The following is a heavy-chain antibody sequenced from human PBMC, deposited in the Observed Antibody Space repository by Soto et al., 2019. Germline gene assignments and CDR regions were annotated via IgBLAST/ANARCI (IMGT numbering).Heavy chain of an antibody. CDR2: VLQSGDGT. Sequence: QPGGSLRLSCAASVFTFNNYAMTWVRQAPGKGPEWVSTVLQSGDGTFYADSVRGRLIISRDNSKDTLYLQMKSLRAEDTAVYQCVRDYYHISASHYDIPLDSWGQGTLVTVSS. CDR3: VRDYYHISASHYDIPLDS. D-gene: IGHD3-10*01. V-gene: IGHV3-23*01. J-gene: IGHJ4*02. CDR1: VFTFNNYA.